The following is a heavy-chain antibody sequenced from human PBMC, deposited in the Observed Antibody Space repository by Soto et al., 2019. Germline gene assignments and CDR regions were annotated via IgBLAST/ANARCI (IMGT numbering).Heavy chain of an antibody. J-gene: IGHJ4*02. CDR3: SRDCPCGLGYCTNGACFPNDF. CDR1: GFTFGDYA. V-gene: IGHV3-49*03. CDR2: VRTYAYGETT. Sequence: GGSLRLSCTTSGFTFGDYAMSWFRQTPGKGLEWVGFVRTYAYGETTEYAASVKGRFTVGRDNSRSTAYLHMSSLKTEDTGVYFCSRDCPCGLGYCTNGACFPNDFWGQGTLVTVST. D-gene: IGHD2-8*01.